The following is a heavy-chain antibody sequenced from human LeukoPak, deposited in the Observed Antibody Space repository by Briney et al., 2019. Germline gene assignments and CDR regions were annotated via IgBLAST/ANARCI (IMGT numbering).Heavy chain of an antibody. CDR3: AREGSSGY. CDR1: GYTFTASN. Sequence: ASVKVSCKASGYTFTASNIHWVRQAPGQGLEWMGWISPNNGATTYAQKFQGRVIMTRDTSLSTAYIELSRLESGDTAVYFCAREGSSGYWGQGTLVTVSS. V-gene: IGHV1-2*02. J-gene: IGHJ4*02. CDR2: ISPNNGAT. D-gene: IGHD1-26*01.